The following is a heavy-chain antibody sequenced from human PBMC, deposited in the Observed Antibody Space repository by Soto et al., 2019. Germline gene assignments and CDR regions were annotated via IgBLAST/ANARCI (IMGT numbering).Heavy chain of an antibody. J-gene: IGHJ6*02. CDR2: IYYSGST. V-gene: IGHV4-39*01. D-gene: IGHD3-3*01. Sequence: PSETLSLTCTVSGGSISSSSYYWGWIRQPPGKGLEWIGSIYYSGSTYYNPSLKSRVTISVDTSKNQFSLKLSSVTAADTAVYYCARHVSNYDFWSGYYYGMDVWAKGPRSPSP. CDR3: ARHVSNYDFWSGYYYGMDV. CDR1: GGSISSSSYY.